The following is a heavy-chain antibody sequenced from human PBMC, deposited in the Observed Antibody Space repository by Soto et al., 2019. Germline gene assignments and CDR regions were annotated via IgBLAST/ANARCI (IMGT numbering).Heavy chain of an antibody. CDR3: ASAPRRIAARFLWFDP. CDR1: GGTFSSYA. Sequence: QVQLVQSGAEVKKPGSSVKVSCKASGGTFSSYAISWVRQAPGQGLEWMGGIIPIFGTANYAQKFQGRVTITADESTRTAYMELSSLRSEDTAVYYCASAPRRIAARFLWFDPWGQGTLVTVSS. D-gene: IGHD6-6*01. J-gene: IGHJ5*02. CDR2: IIPIFGTA. V-gene: IGHV1-69*01.